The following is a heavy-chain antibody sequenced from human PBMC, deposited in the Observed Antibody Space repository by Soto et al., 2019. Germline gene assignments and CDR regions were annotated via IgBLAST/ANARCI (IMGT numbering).Heavy chain of an antibody. CDR2: IIPIFGTA. D-gene: IGHD4-17*01. Sequence: SVKVSCKASGCTFSSYAISWVRQAPGQGLEWMGGIIPIFGTANYAQKFQGRVTITADESTSTAYMELSSLRSEDTAVYYCAREDRYGDYYYYGMDVWGQGTTVTVSS. CDR1: GCTFSSYA. V-gene: IGHV1-69*13. CDR3: AREDRYGDYYYYGMDV. J-gene: IGHJ6*02.